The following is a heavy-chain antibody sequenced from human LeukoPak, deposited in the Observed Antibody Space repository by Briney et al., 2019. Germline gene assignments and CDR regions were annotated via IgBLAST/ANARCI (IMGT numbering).Heavy chain of an antibody. CDR1: GFTFSSYG. J-gene: IGHJ3*02. CDR2: IRSDGSNK. D-gene: IGHD3-3*01. V-gene: IGHV3-30*02. CDR3: AKSLTIFGVVPNVAFDI. Sequence: GGSLRLSCAVSGFTFSSYGMHWVRQAPGKGLEWVAFIRSDGSNKYYADSVRGRFTISRDNSKNTLYLQMNSLRAEDTAVYYCAKSLTIFGVVPNVAFDIWGQGTMVTVSS.